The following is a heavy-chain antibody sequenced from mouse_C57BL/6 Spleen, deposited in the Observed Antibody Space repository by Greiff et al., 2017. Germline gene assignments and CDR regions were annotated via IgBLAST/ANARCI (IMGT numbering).Heavy chain of an antibody. CDR3: ARAGASYYAMDY. Sequence: EVQLQQSGPGLVKPSQSLSLTCSVTGYSITSGYYWNWIRQFPGNKLEWMGYISYDGSNNYNPSLKNRISITRDTSKNQFFLKLNSVTTEDTATYYCARAGASYYAMDYWGQGTSVTVSS. D-gene: IGHD3-3*01. CDR2: ISYDGSN. CDR1: GYSITSGYY. J-gene: IGHJ4*01. V-gene: IGHV3-6*01.